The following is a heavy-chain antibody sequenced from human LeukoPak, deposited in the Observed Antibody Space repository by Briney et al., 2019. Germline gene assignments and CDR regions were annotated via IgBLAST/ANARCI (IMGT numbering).Heavy chain of an antibody. CDR3: AVIYYDSSGYPPFDY. Sequence: ASVKVSCKASGYTFTSYGISWVRQAPGQGLEWMGWISAYNGNTNYAQKLQGRVTMTTDTSTSTAYMELRSLRSDDTAVYYCAVIYYDSSGYPPFDYWGQGTLVTVSS. D-gene: IGHD3-22*01. CDR2: ISAYNGNT. CDR1: GYTFTSYG. J-gene: IGHJ4*02. V-gene: IGHV1-18*01.